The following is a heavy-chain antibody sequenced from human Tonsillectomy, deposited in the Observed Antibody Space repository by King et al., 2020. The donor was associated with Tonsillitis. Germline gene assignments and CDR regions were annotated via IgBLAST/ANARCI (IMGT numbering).Heavy chain of an antibody. CDR1: GFTFSDYY. J-gene: IGHJ6*02. CDR2: ITGSGSVI. V-gene: IGHV3-11*01. CDR3: ARDPGNYDILTGPYGMDV. Sequence: VQLVESGGGLVNPGGSLRLSCAASGFTFSDYYMSWIRQAPGKGLEWVSYITGSGSVIYYADFVKGRFTISRDNAKNSLHLQMNSLRAEDTAVYYCARDPGNYDILTGPYGMDVWGQGTTVTVSS. D-gene: IGHD3-9*01.